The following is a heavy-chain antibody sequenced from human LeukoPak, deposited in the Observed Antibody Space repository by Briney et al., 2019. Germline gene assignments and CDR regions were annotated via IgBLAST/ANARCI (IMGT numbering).Heavy chain of an antibody. J-gene: IGHJ4*02. D-gene: IGHD1-14*01. Sequence: GGSLRLSCAASGFTFSSYEMNWVRQAPGKGLDLVAFIRYDGNNKLYADSVKGRFTISRDNSKNTLYLHINSLRAEDTAVYYCVKDNPLDYWGQGTLVIVSS. CDR2: IRYDGNNK. CDR1: GFTFSSYE. CDR3: VKDNPLDY. V-gene: IGHV3-30*02.